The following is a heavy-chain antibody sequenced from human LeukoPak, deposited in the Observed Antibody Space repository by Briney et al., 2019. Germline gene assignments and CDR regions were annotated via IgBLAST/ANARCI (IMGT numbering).Heavy chain of an antibody. Sequence: PSETLSLTCTVSGGSISSGDYYWSWLRQPPGKGREGIAYMYYSGSTYDNPSLKSRVTMSADTSKNQLSLNLSSVTAAATAVYYCARPYYYDSRIDPWGQGILVTVSS. CDR1: GGSISSGDYY. D-gene: IGHD3-22*01. CDR2: MYYSGST. V-gene: IGHV4-30-4*01. J-gene: IGHJ5*02. CDR3: ARPYYYDSRIDP.